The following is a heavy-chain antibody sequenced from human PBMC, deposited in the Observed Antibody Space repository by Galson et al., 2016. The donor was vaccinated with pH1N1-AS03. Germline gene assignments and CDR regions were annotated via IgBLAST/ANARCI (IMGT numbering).Heavy chain of an antibody. D-gene: IGHD3-16*02. V-gene: IGHV1-46*01. Sequence: SVKVSCKASGYTLTRYYMHWVRQAPGQGLEWMGIIDPSGGPTTYAPKLQGRITITTDTSTSTVYMELVSLRSEDTAVYYCARRYYFDYWGQGTLVTASS. CDR1: GYTLTRYY. CDR3: ARRYYFDY. CDR2: IDPSGGPT. J-gene: IGHJ4*02.